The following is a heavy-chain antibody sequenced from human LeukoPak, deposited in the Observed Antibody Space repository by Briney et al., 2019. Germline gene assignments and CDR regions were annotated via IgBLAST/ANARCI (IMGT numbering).Heavy chain of an antibody. CDR2: IIPILGIA. J-gene: IGHJ4*02. V-gene: IGHV1-69*04. CDR3: ATDISGKKSFDY. D-gene: IGHD5-12*01. CDR1: GGTFSSYA. Sequence: SVTVSCKASGGTFSSYAISWVRQAPGQGLEWMGRIIPILGIANYAQKFQGRVTITADKSTSTAYMELSSLRSEDTAVYYCATDISGKKSFDYWGQGTLVTVSS.